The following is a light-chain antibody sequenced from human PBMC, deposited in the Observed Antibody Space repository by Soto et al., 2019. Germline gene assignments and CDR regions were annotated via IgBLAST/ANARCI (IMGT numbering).Light chain of an antibody. CDR3: QQRSNWYT. CDR1: QSVSSY. J-gene: IGKJ2*01. V-gene: IGKV3-11*01. CDR2: DAS. Sequence: EIVLTQSPATLSLSPGERATLSCRASQSVSSYLAWYPQKPGQAPRLLIYDASNRATGIPARFSGSGSGTDFTLSIRSLVPEDFAGYYCQQRSNWYTFVKGTKLEIK.